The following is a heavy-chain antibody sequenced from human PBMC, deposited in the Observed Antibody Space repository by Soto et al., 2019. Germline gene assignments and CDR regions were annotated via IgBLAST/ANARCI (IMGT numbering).Heavy chain of an antibody. J-gene: IGHJ6*02. CDR2: INGDGASQ. Sequence: EVRLEEAGGGFVQPGGSLRVSCSGSGFIFSSFWMHWVRQGPGKGLEWVSRINGDGASQAYADSVKGRFSISRDNVKNTLHLQMNSLGADDTAVYFCAREGSLGLDVWGRGTTVTVSS. V-gene: IGHV3-74*03. CDR3: AREGSLGLDV. CDR1: GFIFSSFW. D-gene: IGHD3-10*01.